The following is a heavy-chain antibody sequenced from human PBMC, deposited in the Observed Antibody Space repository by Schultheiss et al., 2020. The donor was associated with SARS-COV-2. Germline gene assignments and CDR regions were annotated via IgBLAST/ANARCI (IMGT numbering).Heavy chain of an antibody. Sequence: GGSLRLSCTASGFTFGDYAMSWVRQAPGKGLEWVAVISYDGSNKYYADSVKGRFTISRDNSKNTLYLQMNSLRAEDTAVYYCAATTVTVTRYYYGMDVWGQGTTVTVSS. J-gene: IGHJ6*02. CDR3: AATTVTVTRYYYGMDV. V-gene: IGHV3-30-3*01. CDR1: GFTFGDYA. D-gene: IGHD4-17*01. CDR2: ISYDGSNK.